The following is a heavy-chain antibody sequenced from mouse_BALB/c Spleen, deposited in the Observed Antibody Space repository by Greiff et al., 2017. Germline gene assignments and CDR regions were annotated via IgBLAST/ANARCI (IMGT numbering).Heavy chain of an antibody. CDR2: ISYSGST. J-gene: IGHJ4*01. Sequence: EVQLQESGPSLVKPSQTLSLTCSVTGDSITSCYWNWIRKFPGNKLEYMGYISYSGSTYYNPSLKSRISITRDTSKNQYYLQLNSVTTEDTATYYCAKYYYGSSYYAMDYWGQGTSVTVSS. CDR1: GDSITSCY. CDR3: AKYYYGSSYYAMDY. V-gene: IGHV3-8*02. D-gene: IGHD1-1*01.